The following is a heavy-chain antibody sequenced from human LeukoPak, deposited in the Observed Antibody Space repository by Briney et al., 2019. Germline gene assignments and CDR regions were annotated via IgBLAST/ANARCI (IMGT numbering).Heavy chain of an antibody. J-gene: IGHJ4*02. V-gene: IGHV3-30*03. Sequence: PGRSLGLSCAASAFTFSSHGMHWVRQAPGKGLEWVAVISYDGTKKYYADSVKGRLTISRDNAKNSLYLQMNSLRAEDTAVYYCAREYYYGSAILYFFDYWGQGTLVTVSS. D-gene: IGHD3-10*01. CDR1: AFTFSSHG. CDR3: AREYYYGSAILYFFDY. CDR2: ISYDGTKK.